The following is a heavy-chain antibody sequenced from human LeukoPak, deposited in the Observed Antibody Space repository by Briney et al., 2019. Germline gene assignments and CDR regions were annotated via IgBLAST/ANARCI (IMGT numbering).Heavy chain of an antibody. V-gene: IGHV3-23*01. D-gene: IGHD6-13*01. J-gene: IGHJ4*02. CDR1: GFTFTRFD. Sequence: GGSLRLSCAASGFTFTRFDMRWVRQAPGKGMEWVSSVSGSGSTTFYADSVKGRFTISRDHSKNTLSLQMNSLRDEDTAVYHCAKGSHFANCGQGTLVTVSS. CDR2: VSGSGSTT. CDR3: AKGSHFAN.